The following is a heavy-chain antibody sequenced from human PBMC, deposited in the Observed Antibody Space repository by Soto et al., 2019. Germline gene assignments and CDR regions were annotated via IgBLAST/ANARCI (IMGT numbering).Heavy chain of an antibody. D-gene: IGHD3-22*01. CDR1: VGSITSGGTY. CDR2: THYSGSN. CDR3: ARDGYYSSGYYDY. Sequence: PPETLSPTCPVPVGSITSGGTYWSCIRQPPGKGLEWIGYTHYSGSNNYNPSLKRRVTISVDTSKNQFSLKLSSVTAADTAVYYCARDGYYSSGYYDYWGQGTLVTVSS. J-gene: IGHJ4*02. V-gene: IGHV4-61*08.